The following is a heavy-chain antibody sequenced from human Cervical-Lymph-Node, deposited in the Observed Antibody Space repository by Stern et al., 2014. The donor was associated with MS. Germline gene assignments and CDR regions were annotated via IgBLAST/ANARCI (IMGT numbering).Heavy chain of an antibody. V-gene: IGHV1-46*01. Sequence: VQLEESGAEVKKPGASVKVSCKASGYTFTSYYMHWVRQAPGQGLEWMGIINPSGGSTSYAQKFQGRVTMTRDTSTSTVYMELSSLRSEDTAVYYCARGYDILTGYYPGAPDYWGQGTLVTVSS. D-gene: IGHD3-9*01. J-gene: IGHJ4*02. CDR1: GYTFTSYY. CDR3: ARGYDILTGYYPGAPDY. CDR2: INPSGGST.